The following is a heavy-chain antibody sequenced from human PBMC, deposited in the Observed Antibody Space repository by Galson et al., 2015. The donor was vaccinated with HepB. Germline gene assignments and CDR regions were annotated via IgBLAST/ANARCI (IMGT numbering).Heavy chain of an antibody. CDR2: ISWNSGAI. Sequence: SLRLSCAASGLTFDDYAMHWVRQAPGKGLEWVAGISWNSGAIGYADSVKGRFTISRDSAKNSLYLQMNSLRAEDTAFYYCAKGRKVVVAAAFDYWGQGTLVTVSS. V-gene: IGHV3-9*01. D-gene: IGHD2-15*01. J-gene: IGHJ4*02. CDR3: AKGRKVVVAAAFDY. CDR1: GLTFDDYA.